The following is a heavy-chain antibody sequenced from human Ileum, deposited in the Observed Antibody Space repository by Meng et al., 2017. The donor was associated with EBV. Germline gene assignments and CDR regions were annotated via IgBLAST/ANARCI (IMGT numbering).Heavy chain of an antibody. CDR1: GFVFSDYT. CDR2: ISSRSNYI. J-gene: IGHJ4*02. V-gene: IGHV3-21*01. CDR3: AKDEAIGF. Sequence: EVHLVACGGGLVIPGGSLCLFCAVSGFVFSDYTMNWVRQAPGKGLEWVSSISSRSNYIHYADSVRGRFTISRDNGENALFLQMDSLRDEDTAVYYCAKDEAIGFWGQGTLVTVSS.